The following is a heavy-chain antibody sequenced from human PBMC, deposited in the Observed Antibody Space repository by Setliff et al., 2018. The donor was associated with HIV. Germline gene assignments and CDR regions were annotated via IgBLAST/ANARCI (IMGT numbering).Heavy chain of an antibody. CDR3: ARARSDWYNVRPYYFDL. V-gene: IGHV4-39*07. D-gene: IGHD6-19*01. CDR1: GGSIDNNKYY. J-gene: IGHJ4*02. CDR2: IYHTGKT. Sequence: SETLSLTCSVSGGSIDNNKYYWTWIRQPPGKGLEWTGSIYHTGKTYYNPSLKSRVAMSLDTSNNQFSLKLTSVTAADTAVYYCARARSDWYNVRPYYFDLWGQGTPVTSPQ.